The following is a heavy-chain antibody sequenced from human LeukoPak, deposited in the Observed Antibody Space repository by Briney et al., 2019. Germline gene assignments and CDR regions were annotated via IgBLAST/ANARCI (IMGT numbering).Heavy chain of an antibody. J-gene: IGHJ6*02. D-gene: IGHD3-10*01. Sequence: GGSLRLSCAASGFSFSNYAMSWVRQAPGKGLEWVSAISGSGSGTYYADSVKGQFTISRDNSKNTLYLQMNSLRAEDTAVYYCAKAEVRGALYYYYGMDVWGQGTTVTVSS. V-gene: IGHV3-23*01. CDR1: GFSFSNYA. CDR2: ISGSGSGT. CDR3: AKAEVRGALYYYYGMDV.